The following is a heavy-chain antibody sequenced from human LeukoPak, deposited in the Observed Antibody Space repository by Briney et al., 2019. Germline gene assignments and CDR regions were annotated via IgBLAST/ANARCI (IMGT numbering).Heavy chain of an antibody. V-gene: IGHV4-31*03. CDR2: IYYSGST. CDR1: GGSISSGGYY. D-gene: IGHD2-21*02. Sequence: SETLSLTCTVSGGSISSGGYYWSWIRQHPGKGLEWIGYIYYSGSTYYNPSLKSRVTISVDTSKNQFSLKLSSVTAADTAVYYCAREAYCGGACYFDYWGQGTLVTVSS. CDR3: AREAYCGGACYFDY. J-gene: IGHJ4*02.